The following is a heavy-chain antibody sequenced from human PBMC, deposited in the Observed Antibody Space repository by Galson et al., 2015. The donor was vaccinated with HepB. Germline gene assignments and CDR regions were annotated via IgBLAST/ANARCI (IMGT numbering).Heavy chain of an antibody. CDR2: ISGSGGST. J-gene: IGHJ5*02. D-gene: IGHD3-16*01. Sequence: SLRLSCAASGLTVSSNYMSWVRLAPGKGLEWVSAISGSGGSTYYADSVKGRFTISRDNSKNTLYLQMNSLRAEDTAVYYCAKREGGQLYNWFDPWGQGTLVTVSS. V-gene: IGHV3-23*01. CDR1: GLTVSSNY. CDR3: AKREGGQLYNWFDP.